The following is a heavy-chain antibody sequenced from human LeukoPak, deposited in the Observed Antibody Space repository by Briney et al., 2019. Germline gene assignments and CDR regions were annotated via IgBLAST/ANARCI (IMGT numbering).Heavy chain of an antibody. Sequence: GVLRLSCAASGFTFNTFNMNWVRQAPGKGLEWVSSITSGGDYIYYADSVKGRFTTSRDNAKNSLSLQLNGLRVEDTAVYYCARGHYDVLAASYKWTPDYWGQGTLVTVSS. D-gene: IGHD3-9*01. V-gene: IGHV3-21*01. CDR3: ARGHYDVLAASYKWTPDY. CDR1: GFTFNTFN. CDR2: ITSGGDYI. J-gene: IGHJ4*02.